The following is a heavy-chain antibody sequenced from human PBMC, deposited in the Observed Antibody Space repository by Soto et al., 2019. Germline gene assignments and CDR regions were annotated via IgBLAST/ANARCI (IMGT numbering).Heavy chain of an antibody. CDR3: VRYPDNSGYYYYFDY. CDR2: IYYSGST. Sequence: SETLSLTCTVSGGSISSGGYYWSWIRQHPGKGLEWIGYIYYSGSTYYNPSLKSRVTISVDTSKNQFSLKLSSVTAADTAVYYCVRYPDNSGYYYYFDYWSRGTLVTVSS. J-gene: IGHJ4*02. CDR1: GGSISSGGYY. D-gene: IGHD3-22*01. V-gene: IGHV4-31*03.